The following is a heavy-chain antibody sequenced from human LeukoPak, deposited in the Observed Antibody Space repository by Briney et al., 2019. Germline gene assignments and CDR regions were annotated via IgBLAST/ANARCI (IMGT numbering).Heavy chain of an antibody. Sequence: ASVAVSCKASGGTFSSYAISWVRQAPGQGLEWMGRIIPIRGIANYAQKFQGRVTITADKSTSTAYMELSSLRSEDTAVYYCARAYSSSWLSPYFDYWGQGTLVTVSS. D-gene: IGHD6-13*01. V-gene: IGHV1-69*04. J-gene: IGHJ4*02. CDR3: ARAYSSSWLSPYFDY. CDR2: IIPIRGIA. CDR1: GGTFSSYA.